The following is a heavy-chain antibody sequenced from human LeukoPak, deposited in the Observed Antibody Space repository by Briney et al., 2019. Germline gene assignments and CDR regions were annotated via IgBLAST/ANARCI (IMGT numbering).Heavy chain of an antibody. V-gene: IGHV1-8*02. CDR3: ARGNRRTTRYGMDV. D-gene: IGHD3-3*01. CDR2: MNPNSGNT. J-gene: IGHJ6*02. Sequence: LVASVKVSCKASGYTFTGYYMHWVRQAPGQGLEWMGWMNPNSGNTGYAQKFQGRVTMTRNTSISTAYMELSSLRSEDTAVYYCARGNRRTTRYGMDVWGQGTTVTVSS. CDR1: GYTFTGYY.